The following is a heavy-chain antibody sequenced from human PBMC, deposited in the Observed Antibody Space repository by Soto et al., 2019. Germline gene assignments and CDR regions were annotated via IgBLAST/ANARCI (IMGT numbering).Heavy chain of an antibody. CDR1: GFTFSTSW. CDR3: ARGYDILTGLGYYYYGMDV. Sequence: PGGSLRLSCAASGFTFSTSWMNWVRQAPGKGLDWVSAISGSGGSTYYADSVKGRFTISRDNSKNTLYLQMNSLRAEDTAVYYCARGYDILTGLGYYYYGMDVWGQGTTVTVSS. D-gene: IGHD3-9*01. CDR2: ISGSGGST. V-gene: IGHV3-23*01. J-gene: IGHJ6*02.